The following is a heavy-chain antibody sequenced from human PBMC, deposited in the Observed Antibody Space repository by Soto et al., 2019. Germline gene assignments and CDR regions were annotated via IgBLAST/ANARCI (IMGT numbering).Heavy chain of an antibody. Sequence: QITLNESGPTVVRPTETLTLTCRFSGFSLTTSGVGVGWIRQSPGKAPEWLALIYWDDDKRYSASLKSRLTITKDTYKNQVVLTVSVLDSTDTATYYCAHRVLRTVFGLVTTTAISFDFWGQGTPVAVSS. CDR2: IYWDDDK. V-gene: IGHV2-5*02. J-gene: IGHJ4*02. CDR1: GFSLTTSGVG. D-gene: IGHD3-3*01. CDR3: AHRVLRTVFGLVTTTAISFDF.